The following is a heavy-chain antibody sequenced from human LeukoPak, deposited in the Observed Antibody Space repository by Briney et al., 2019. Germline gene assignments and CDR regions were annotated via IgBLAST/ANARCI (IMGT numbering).Heavy chain of an antibody. Sequence: GGSLRLSCAASGFTFSSYAMSCVRQAPGKGLEWVSAISGSGGSTYYADSVKGRFTISRDNSKNTLYLQMNSLRAEDTAAYYCAKDQEYSSSWYGVYYSDYWGQGTLVTVSS. CDR3: AKDQEYSSSWYGVYYSDY. V-gene: IGHV3-23*01. D-gene: IGHD6-13*01. CDR2: ISGSGGST. J-gene: IGHJ4*02. CDR1: GFTFSSYA.